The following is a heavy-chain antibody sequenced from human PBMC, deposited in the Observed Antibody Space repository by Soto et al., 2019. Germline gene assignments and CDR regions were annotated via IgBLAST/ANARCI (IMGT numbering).Heavy chain of an antibody. CDR2: ISYDGSNK. V-gene: IGHV3-30*18. D-gene: IGHD1-7*01. J-gene: IGHJ6*02. CDR3: AKDRSPPNWKYGRYYYGMDV. Sequence: GGSLRLSCAASGFTFSSYGMHWVRQAPGKGLEWVAVISYDGSNKYYADSVKGRFTISRDNSKNTLYLQMNSLRAEDTAVYYCAKDRSPPNWKYGRYYYGMDVWGQGTTVTVSS. CDR1: GFTFSSYG.